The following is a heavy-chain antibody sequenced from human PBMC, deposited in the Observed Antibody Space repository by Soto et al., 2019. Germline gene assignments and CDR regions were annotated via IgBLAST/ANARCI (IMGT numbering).Heavy chain of an antibody. D-gene: IGHD3-22*01. CDR2: IHHTGTT. Sequence: QVQLQESGPGLVKPSETLSLTCTVSGGSINSHYWSWIRQSPGKGLEWIGYIHHTGTTNYNPYLKSRVTISLATSQNQFSLKLTSVTAADTAVYYCTRSGGDYVNGGYYGGDYDYWGRGTLVTVSS. CDR3: TRSGGDYVNGGYYGGDYDY. V-gene: IGHV4-59*11. CDR1: GGSINSHY. J-gene: IGHJ4*02.